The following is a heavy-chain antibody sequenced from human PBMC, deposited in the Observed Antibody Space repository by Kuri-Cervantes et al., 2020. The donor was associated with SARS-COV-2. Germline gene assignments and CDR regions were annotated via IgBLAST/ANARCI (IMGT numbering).Heavy chain of an antibody. J-gene: IGHJ6*03. CDR2: ISGSGSYM. V-gene: IGHV3-21*01. CDR1: GFTFSTYT. D-gene: IGHD3-10*01. Sequence: GESLKISCAASGFTFSTYTMNWVRQAPGKALEWVSSISGSGSYMYYADSMKGRFTISRDSAKNSLYLQMNSLRGEDTAVYYCAREGGSGSYYDHYYYYYYMDVWGKGTTVTSP. CDR3: AREGGSGSYYDHYYYYYYMDV.